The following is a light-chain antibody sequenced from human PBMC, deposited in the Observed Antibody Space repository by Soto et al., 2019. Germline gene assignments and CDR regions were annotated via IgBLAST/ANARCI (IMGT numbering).Light chain of an antibody. CDR3: SSYTSSSTVV. J-gene: IGLJ2*01. Sequence: QSVLTQPASVSGSPGQSITISCTGTSSDLGGYNSVSWYQQHPGKAPKLMIYEVSNRPSGVSNRFSGSKSGNTASLTISGLQAEDEADYYCSSYTSSSTVVFGGGTKLTVL. CDR2: EVS. CDR1: SSDLGGYNS. V-gene: IGLV2-14*01.